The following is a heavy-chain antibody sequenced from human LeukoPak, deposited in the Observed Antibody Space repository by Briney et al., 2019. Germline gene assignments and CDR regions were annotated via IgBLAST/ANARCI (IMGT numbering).Heavy chain of an antibody. J-gene: IGHJ1*01. CDR3: AAYSGSYPEYFQY. Sequence: GASLRLSCAASGFTFDDYGMSWVRQAPGKGLEWVSGINWNGGSTGYADSVKGRFTISRDNAKNSLYLEMNSLRAEDTAVYYCAAYSGSYPEYFQYWGQGILVTVSS. CDR2: INWNGGST. D-gene: IGHD1-26*01. CDR1: GFTFDDYG. V-gene: IGHV3-20*04.